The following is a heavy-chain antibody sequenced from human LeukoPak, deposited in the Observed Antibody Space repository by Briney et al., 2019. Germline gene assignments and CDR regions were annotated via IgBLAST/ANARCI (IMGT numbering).Heavy chain of an antibody. CDR1: GYTFNSYY. D-gene: IGHD1-26*01. Sequence: ASVKVSCKASGYTFNSYYMHWVRQAPGQGLEWMGIINPSGGSTTYAQKFQGGVTMTRDTSTSTVYMWLNSLRSEDTAVYYCAREGFYSESYFDYWGQGTLVTVSS. CDR3: AREGFYSESYFDY. V-gene: IGHV1-46*02. J-gene: IGHJ4*02. CDR2: INPSGGST.